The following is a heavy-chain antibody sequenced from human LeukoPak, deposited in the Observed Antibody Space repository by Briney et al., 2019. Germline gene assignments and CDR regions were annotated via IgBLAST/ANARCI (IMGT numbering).Heavy chain of an antibody. V-gene: IGHV3-21*01. Sequence: GGSLRLSCAASGFTFDDYAMHWVRQAPGKGLEWVSSISSSSSYIYYADSVKGRFTISRDNAKNSLYLQMNSLRAEDTAVYYCARVGSTNDFDYWGQGTLVTVSS. CDR3: ARVGSTNDFDY. D-gene: IGHD3-10*01. CDR1: GFTFDDYA. CDR2: ISSSSSYI. J-gene: IGHJ4*02.